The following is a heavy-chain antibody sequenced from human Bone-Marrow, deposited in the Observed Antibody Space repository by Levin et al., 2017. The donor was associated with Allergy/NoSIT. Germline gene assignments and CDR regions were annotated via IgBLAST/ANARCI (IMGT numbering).Heavy chain of an antibody. CDR2: INPNSGGT. V-gene: IGHV1-2*02. J-gene: IGHJ3*02. CDR1: GYTFTDYY. Sequence: ASVKVSCKASGYTFTDYYIKWVRQAPGQGLEWMGWINPNSGGTNYAQKFQGRVTMTRDTSISTAYMELSGLRSDDTAVYYCARDPDYYDRAFDIWGQGTMVTVSS. CDR3: ARDPDYYDRAFDI. D-gene: IGHD3-22*01.